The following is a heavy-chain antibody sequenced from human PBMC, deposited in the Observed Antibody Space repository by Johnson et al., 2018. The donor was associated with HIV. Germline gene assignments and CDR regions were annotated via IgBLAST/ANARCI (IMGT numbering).Heavy chain of an antibody. Sequence: MLLVESGGGLVQPGGSLRLSCAASGITVGTNYMSWVRQAPGKGLEWVANIKEDGSDKYYVDSLKGRFSISRDNAKKSLYLQMGNLRAEDTAVYYCARDSDYVWGTSRLGSFDMWGQGTMVIVSS. CDR1: GITVGTNY. CDR2: IKEDGSDK. D-gene: IGHD3-16*02. V-gene: IGHV3-7*01. CDR3: ARDSDYVWGTSRLGSFDM. J-gene: IGHJ3*02.